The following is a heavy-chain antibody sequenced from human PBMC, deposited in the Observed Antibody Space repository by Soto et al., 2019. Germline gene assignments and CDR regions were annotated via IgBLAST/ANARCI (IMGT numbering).Heavy chain of an antibody. CDR2: ISAYNGNT. CDR1: GYTFTSYG. J-gene: IGHJ6*02. D-gene: IGHD3-3*01. V-gene: IGHV1-18*01. Sequence: AAVKVSCKASGYTFTSYGISWVRQAPGQGLEWMGWISAYNGNTNYAQKLQGRVTMTTDTSTSTAYMELRSLRSDDTAVYYCAREGNDFWSHGMDVWGQGTTVTVSS. CDR3: AREGNDFWSHGMDV.